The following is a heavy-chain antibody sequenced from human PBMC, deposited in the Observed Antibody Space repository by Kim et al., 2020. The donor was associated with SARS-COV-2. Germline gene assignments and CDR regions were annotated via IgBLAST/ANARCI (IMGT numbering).Heavy chain of an antibody. D-gene: IGHD2-15*01. CDR1: GFTFSSYA. CDR3: AVLGYCSGGSCYQPGG. V-gene: IGHV3-30*04. J-gene: IGHJ4*02. Sequence: GGSLRLSCAASGFTFSSYAMHWVRQAPGKGLEWVAVISYDGSNKYYADSVKGRFTISRDNSKNTLYLQMNSLRAEDTAVYYCAVLGYCSGGSCYQPGGWGQGTLVTVSS. CDR2: ISYDGSNK.